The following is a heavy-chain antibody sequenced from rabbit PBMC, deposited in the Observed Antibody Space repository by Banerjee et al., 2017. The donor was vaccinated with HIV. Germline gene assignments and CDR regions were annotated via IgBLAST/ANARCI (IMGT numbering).Heavy chain of an antibody. V-gene: IGHV1S40*01. CDR3: ARRQYAYSNGGYYFAL. D-gene: IGHD7-1*01. CDR1: GFSFSGSYY. CDR2: IDTNSDST. J-gene: IGHJ4*01. Sequence: QSLEESGGDLVKPGTSLTLTCTASGFSFSGSYYMCWVRQAPGKGLELIACIDTNSDSTTYASWAKGRFTISKTSSTTVTLQMTSLTAADTATYFCARRQYAYSNGGYYFALWGPGTLVTVS.